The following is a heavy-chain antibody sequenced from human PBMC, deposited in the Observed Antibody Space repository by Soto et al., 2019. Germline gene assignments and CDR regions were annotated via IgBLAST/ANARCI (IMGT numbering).Heavy chain of an antibody. Sequence: EVQLVESGGGFSQPGGSLRLSCAASGFIFRTYSMNWVRQVPGKGLEWISYISESSRTIFYADSVRGRFTVSRDNANSSLYLQMVSLRDEDTAIYYCARGLSWRRGPFDFWGQGTLVTVSS. CDR3: ARGLSWRRGPFDF. D-gene: IGHD2-15*01. V-gene: IGHV3-48*02. CDR2: ISESSRTI. J-gene: IGHJ4*02. CDR1: GFIFRTYS.